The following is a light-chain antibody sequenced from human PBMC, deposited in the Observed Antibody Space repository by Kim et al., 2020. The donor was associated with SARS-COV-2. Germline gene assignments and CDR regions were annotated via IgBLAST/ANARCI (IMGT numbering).Light chain of an antibody. CDR2: ETS. Sequence: EIVLTQSPATLSLSPGERATLSCRASQSVADYLAGYQQKPGQAPRHLIYETSIRATGIPARFSGSGAGTDFTLTISSLEPEDFAVYYWKQRSKLPGITFGQGTRLEFK. J-gene: IGKJ5*01. CDR1: QSVADY. V-gene: IGKV3-11*01. CDR3: KQRSKLPGIT.